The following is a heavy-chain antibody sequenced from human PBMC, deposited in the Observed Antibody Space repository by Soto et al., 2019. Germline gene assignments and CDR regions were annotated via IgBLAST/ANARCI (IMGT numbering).Heavy chain of an antibody. CDR1: GFTFSSYG. Sequence: QVQLVESGGGVVQPGRSLRLSCAASGFTFSSYGMHWVRQAPGKGLEWVAVIWYDGSNKYYADSVKGRFTISRDNSKNTLYLQMNSLRAEDTAVYYCARDMGGGYFDDWGQGTLVTVSS. CDR2: IWYDGSNK. CDR3: ARDMGGGYFDD. V-gene: IGHV3-33*01. J-gene: IGHJ4*02. D-gene: IGHD3-10*01.